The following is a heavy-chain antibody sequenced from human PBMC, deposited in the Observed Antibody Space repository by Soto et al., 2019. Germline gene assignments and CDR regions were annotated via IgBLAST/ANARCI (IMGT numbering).Heavy chain of an antibody. CDR3: ARGGPAITIFGVVRMDV. CDR1: GGSISSYY. CDR2: IYYSGST. Sequence: SETLSLSCPVSGGSISSYYWSWIRQPPGKGLEWIGYIYYSGSTNYNPSLKSRVTISVDTSKNQFSLKLSSVTAADTAVYYCARGGPAITIFGVVRMDVWGQGTTVTVSS. D-gene: IGHD3-3*01. J-gene: IGHJ6*02. V-gene: IGHV4-59*01.